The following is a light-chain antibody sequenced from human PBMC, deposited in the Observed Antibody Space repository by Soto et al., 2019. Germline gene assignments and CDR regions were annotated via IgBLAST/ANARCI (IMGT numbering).Light chain of an antibody. CDR1: HSVSRTY. V-gene: IGKV3-20*01. CDR3: QQFDDSVT. Sequence: EIILTQSPGTLSLSPGDRATLSFRASHSVSRTYLAWYQQKPGQSPRLLIYGTSDRATGTPDRFSGSGSGTDFTLTISRLEPEDSAVYYCQQFDDSVTFGQGTRLEIK. J-gene: IGKJ5*01. CDR2: GTS.